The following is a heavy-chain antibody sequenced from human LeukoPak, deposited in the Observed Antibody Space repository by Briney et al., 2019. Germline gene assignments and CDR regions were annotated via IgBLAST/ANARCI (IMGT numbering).Heavy chain of an antibody. CDR3: ASPSYIGGSYYGFDY. D-gene: IGHD1-26*01. CDR1: GYTFTDYF. Sequence: GASVKVSCKASGYTFTDYFIHWVRQAPGQGLEWMGWINPNSGSTNYAQKFQGRVTMTRDTSISTAYMELSRLRSDDTAVYYCASPSYIGGSYYGFDYWGQGTLVTVSS. V-gene: IGHV1-2*02. CDR2: INPNSGST. J-gene: IGHJ4*02.